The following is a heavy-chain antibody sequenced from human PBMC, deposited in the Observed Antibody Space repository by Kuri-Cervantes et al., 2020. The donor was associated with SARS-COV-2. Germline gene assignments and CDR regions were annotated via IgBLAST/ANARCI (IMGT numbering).Heavy chain of an antibody. D-gene: IGHD1-1*01. Sequence: GESLKISCAASGFTFSSYGMHWVRQAPGRGLEWVAVISYDGSNKYYADSVKGRFTISRDNSKNTLYLQMNSLRAEDTSVYYCARDRDDPSWDDAFDIWGQGTMVTVSS. V-gene: IGHV3-30*03. CDR1: GFTFSSYG. CDR3: ARDRDDPSWDDAFDI. CDR2: ISYDGSNK. J-gene: IGHJ3*02.